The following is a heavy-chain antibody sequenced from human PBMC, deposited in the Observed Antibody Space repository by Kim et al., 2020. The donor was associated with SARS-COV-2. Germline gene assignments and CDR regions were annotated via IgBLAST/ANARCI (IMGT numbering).Heavy chain of an antibody. Sequence: DNTKFSRKFQGRVTITRDTSASTAYMELTSLTSEDTAIYYCARGSGWAFDYWGQGTLVTVAS. CDR3: ARGSGWAFDY. CDR2: DNT. D-gene: IGHD6-19*01. V-gene: IGHV1-3*01. J-gene: IGHJ4*02.